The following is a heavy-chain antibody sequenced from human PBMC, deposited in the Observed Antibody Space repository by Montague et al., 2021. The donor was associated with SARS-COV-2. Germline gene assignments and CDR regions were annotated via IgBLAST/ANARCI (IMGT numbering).Heavy chain of an antibody. CDR1: GSSISSGYY. CDR3: ARSGVGIFDFSYFDS. J-gene: IGHJ4*02. CDR2: RYQNGAT. Sequence: SETLSLTCSVSGSSISSGYYGGWIRQTPGKGLEWIGSRYQNGATYYSPSLKRPVTILLDTSKNQFSLSLTSVTAADTAVYYCARSGVGIFDFSYFDSWGQGSLVIVSS. V-gene: IGHV4-38-2*02. D-gene: IGHD3-3*01.